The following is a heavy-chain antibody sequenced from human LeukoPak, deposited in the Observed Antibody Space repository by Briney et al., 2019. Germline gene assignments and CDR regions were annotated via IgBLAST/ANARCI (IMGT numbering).Heavy chain of an antibody. CDR1: GGSTSSYY. CDR2: IYYSGST. D-gene: IGHD2-8*01. J-gene: IGHJ5*02. CDR3: ARGRYMRGSSWFDP. V-gene: IGHV4-59*12. Sequence: SETLSLTCTVSGGSTSSYYWSWIRQPPGKGLEWIGYIYYSGSTNYNPSLKSRVTISVDTSKNQFSLKLSSVTAADTAVYYCARGRYMRGSSWFDPWGQGTLVTVSS.